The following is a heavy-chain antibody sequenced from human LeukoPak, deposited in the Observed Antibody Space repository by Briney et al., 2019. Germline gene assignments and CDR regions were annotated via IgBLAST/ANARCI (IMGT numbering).Heavy chain of an antibody. CDR1: GFTFSSYS. J-gene: IGHJ4*02. Sequence: GGSLRLSCAASGFTFSSYSMNWVRQAPGKGLEWVSSISSSSSYIYYADSVKGRFTISRDNAKNSLYLQMNSLRAEDTAVYYCAREDLGGVMIFDWGQGTLVTVSS. CDR2: ISSSSSYI. D-gene: IGHD3/OR15-3a*01. V-gene: IGHV3-21*01. CDR3: AREDLGGVMIFD.